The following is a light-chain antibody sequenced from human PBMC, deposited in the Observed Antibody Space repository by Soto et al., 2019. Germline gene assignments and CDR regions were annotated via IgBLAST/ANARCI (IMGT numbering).Light chain of an antibody. J-gene: IGKJ4*01. V-gene: IGKV3-11*01. CDR1: QSVSSY. CDR3: QQHAHWPLT. Sequence: PAERVTLSCRASQSVSSYLDWYQKKPGQAPGLLIYAASTRATGIPARFSGSGSGTDFTLTISSLEPEDFAVYYCQQHAHWPLTFGGGTKVDIK. CDR2: AAS.